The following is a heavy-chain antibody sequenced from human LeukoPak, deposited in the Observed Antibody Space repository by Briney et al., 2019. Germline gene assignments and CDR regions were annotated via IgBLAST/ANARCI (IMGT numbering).Heavy chain of an antibody. D-gene: IGHD5-24*01. J-gene: IGHJ4*02. Sequence: SETLSLTCTVSGGSINSHRYYWGWIRQPPGKGLGWNGSVYYDGTSYSNPSLKSLVGVFVDTSRDQFSLDLDFVTAADTALYYCVRHVSTNTGYFDSRGQGTLASVSS. CDR3: VRHVSTNTGYFDS. CDR1: GGSINSHRYY. CDR2: VYYDGTS. V-gene: IGHV4-39*01.